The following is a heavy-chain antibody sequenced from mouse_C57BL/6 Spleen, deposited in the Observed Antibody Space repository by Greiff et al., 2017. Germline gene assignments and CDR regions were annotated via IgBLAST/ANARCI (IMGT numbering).Heavy chain of an antibody. J-gene: IGHJ4*01. D-gene: IGHD2-3*01. CDR1: GFTFSSYA. CDR3: TRDDDGYSYYDAMDY. Sequence: EVNLVESGEGLVKPGGSLKLSCAASGFTFSSYAMSWVRQTPEKRLEWVAYISSGGDYIYYADTVKGRFTISRDKARNTLYLQMSSLKSEDTAMYYCTRDDDGYSYYDAMDYWGQGTSVTVSS. V-gene: IGHV5-9-1*02. CDR2: ISSGGDYI.